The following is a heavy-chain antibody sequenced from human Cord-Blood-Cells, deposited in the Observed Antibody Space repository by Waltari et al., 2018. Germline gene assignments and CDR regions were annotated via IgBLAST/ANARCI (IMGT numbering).Heavy chain of an antibody. V-gene: IGHV1-24*01. CDR3: ATVPRFGGVIVMPYFDY. CDR1: GYTLTELP. J-gene: IGHJ4*02. Sequence: QVQLVQSVAEGKTPRASVKVSCKVSGYTLTELPMHWVRQTHGKGLEWMGGFDPEDGETIYAQKFQGRVTMTEDTSTDTAYMELSSLRSEDTAVYYCATVPRFGGVIVMPYFDYWGQGTLVTVSS. D-gene: IGHD3-16*02. CDR2: FDPEDGET.